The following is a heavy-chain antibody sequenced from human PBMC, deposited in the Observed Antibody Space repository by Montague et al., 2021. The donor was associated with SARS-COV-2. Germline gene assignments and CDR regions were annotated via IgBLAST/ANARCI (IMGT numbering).Heavy chain of an antibody. CDR2: IYDGGAV. J-gene: IGHJ3*02. V-gene: IGHV4-59*01. CDR3: VRDHPYGGPRGAFDI. D-gene: IGHD4-23*01. Sequence: SETLSLTCIVSGGSITGYYWSWLRRSPGKGLEWIAYIYDGGAVNYNPSLESRVTISTDTSKNQLSLKVNSVTAADTAVYYCVRDHPYGGPRGAFDIWGQGTVVTVSS. CDR1: GGSITGYY.